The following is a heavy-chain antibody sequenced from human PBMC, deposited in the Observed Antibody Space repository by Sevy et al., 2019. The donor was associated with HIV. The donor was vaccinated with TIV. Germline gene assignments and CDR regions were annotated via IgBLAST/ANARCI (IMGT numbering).Heavy chain of an antibody. D-gene: IGHD2-15*01. CDR3: ARHCTGSSCSHAFDI. CDR2: INHSGGT. V-gene: IGHV4-34*01. CDR1: GGSFSGYY. J-gene: IGHJ3*02. Sequence: SETLSLTCAVYGGSFSGYYWSWIRQPPGKGLEWIGEINHSGGTNYNPSLKSRVTISVDTSKNQFSLKLNTVSAADTAVYYCARHCTGSSCSHAFDIWGQGTMVTVSS.